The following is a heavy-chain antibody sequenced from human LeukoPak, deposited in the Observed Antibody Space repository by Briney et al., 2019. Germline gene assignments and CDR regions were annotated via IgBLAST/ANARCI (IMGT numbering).Heavy chain of an antibody. CDR3: AKRGHHSINWYHYFDY. CDR1: GFTFTTYG. D-gene: IGHD6-13*01. V-gene: IGHV3-30*18. Sequence: GGSLRLSCAASGFTFTTYGLHWVRQAPGKGLEWVAAIASNGGSEYYADSVKGRFTISRDNSKNTLFLQMNSLRPDDTAVYYCAKRGHHSINWYHYFDYWGQGTLVTVSS. CDR2: IASNGGSE. J-gene: IGHJ4*02.